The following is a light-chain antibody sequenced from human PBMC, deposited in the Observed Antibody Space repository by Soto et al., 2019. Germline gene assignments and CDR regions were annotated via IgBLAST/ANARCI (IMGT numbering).Light chain of an antibody. J-gene: IGKJ4*01. CDR1: QTVNSDY. CDR2: ATS. CDR3: QQHINWPLT. Sequence: EIVLTQSPGTLSLSPGETATLSCRASQTVNSDYLAWFQQRPGQAPRLLIFATSRRATDIPDRFSGSGSGTDFTLAIRRLEPEDFAVYYCQQHINWPLTFGGGTKVEIK. V-gene: IGKV3D-20*02.